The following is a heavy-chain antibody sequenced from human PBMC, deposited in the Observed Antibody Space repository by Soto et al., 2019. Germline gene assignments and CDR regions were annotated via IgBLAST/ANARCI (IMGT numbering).Heavy chain of an antibody. J-gene: IGHJ4*02. CDR3: ARELEGYCSSTSCYAFGY. D-gene: IGHD2-2*01. CDR2: IIPIFGTA. V-gene: IGHV1-69*13. CDR1: GGTFSSYA. Sequence: SVKVSCKASGGTFSSYAISWVRQAPGQGLEWMGGIIPIFGTANYAQKFQGRVTITADESTSTAYMELSSLRSEDTAVYYCARELEGYCSSTSCYAFGYWGQGTLVTVSS.